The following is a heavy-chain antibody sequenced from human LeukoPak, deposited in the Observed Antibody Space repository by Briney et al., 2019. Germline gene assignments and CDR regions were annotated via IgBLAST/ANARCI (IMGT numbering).Heavy chain of an antibody. CDR1: GFTFNSDW. J-gene: IGHJ5*02. CDR2: IDEDGKTI. CDR3: FSDLCGGDDQ. Sequence: WGSLSLSCTVSGFTFNSDWLHWVRKAQGKGLVWVSRIDEDGKTIDYADSVKGRFTISRDNAKDTLYLQMSSLRDEVTAVYYCFSDLCGGDDQWGRGTLVTVSS. D-gene: IGHD3-3*01. V-gene: IGHV3-74*01.